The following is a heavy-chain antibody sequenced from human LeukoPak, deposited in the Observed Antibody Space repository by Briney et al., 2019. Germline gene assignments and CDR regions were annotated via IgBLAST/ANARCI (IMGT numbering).Heavy chain of an antibody. CDR3: ASQGHHGKIVGTTLSYFYMDV. Sequence: PSETLSLTCTVSGDSISSSSYYWGWIRQPPGKGLEWIGSIYYSGSTNYNPSLKSRVTISVDTSKNQFSLKLSSVTAADTAFYYCASQGHHGKIVGTTLSYFYMDVWGKGTTVTVSS. J-gene: IGHJ6*03. CDR2: IYYSGST. V-gene: IGHV4-39*07. CDR1: GDSISSSSYY. D-gene: IGHD1-26*01.